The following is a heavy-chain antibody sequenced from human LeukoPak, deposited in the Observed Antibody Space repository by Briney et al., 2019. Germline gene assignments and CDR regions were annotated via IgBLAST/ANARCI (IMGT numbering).Heavy chain of an antibody. CDR2: ISSGSRDI. J-gene: IGHJ4*02. Sequence: GGSLRLSCAASGFTFSTYTMNWVRQAPGKGLEWVSSISSGSRDIYYADSVKGRFTISRDNAKNTMYLQMNSLSGEDTAIYYCAKDIAASGLPRIFDFWGQGTLVTVSS. D-gene: IGHD6-13*01. V-gene: IGHV3-21*04. CDR1: GFTFSTYT. CDR3: AKDIAASGLPRIFDF.